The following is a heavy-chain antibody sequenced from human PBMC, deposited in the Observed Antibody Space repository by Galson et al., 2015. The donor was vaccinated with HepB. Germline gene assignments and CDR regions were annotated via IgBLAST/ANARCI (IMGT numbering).Heavy chain of an antibody. CDR3: AKDFIGGDY. CDR2: ISYDGSNK. V-gene: IGHV3-30*18. J-gene: IGHJ4*02. D-gene: IGHD3-16*01. Sequence: SLRLSCAASGFTFSSYGMHWVRQAPGKGLEWVAVISYDGSNKYYADSVKGRFPISRDNSKNTLYLQMNSLRAEDTAVYYCAKDFIGGDYWGQGTLVTVSS. CDR1: GFTFSSYG.